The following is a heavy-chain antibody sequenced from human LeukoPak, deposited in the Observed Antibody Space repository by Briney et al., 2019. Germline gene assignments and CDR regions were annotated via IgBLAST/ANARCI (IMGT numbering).Heavy chain of an antibody. Sequence: GGSLRLSCAASGFTFSTYSMNWVRQAPGKGLEWVSYISGGSSTMYYADSVKGRFTISRDNAKNSLYLQMNSVRAEDTAVYYCARDYDAFDIWGQGTMVTVSS. V-gene: IGHV3-48*01. CDR1: GFTFSTYS. CDR3: ARDYDAFDI. CDR2: ISGGSSTM. J-gene: IGHJ3*02.